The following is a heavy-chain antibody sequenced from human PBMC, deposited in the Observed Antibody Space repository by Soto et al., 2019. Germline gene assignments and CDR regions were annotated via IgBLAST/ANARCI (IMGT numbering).Heavy chain of an antibody. CDR1: GFTFSSYG. CDR3: AKDWLTVAGPSDY. V-gene: IGHV3-30*18. CDR2: ISYDGSDE. J-gene: IGHJ4*02. D-gene: IGHD6-19*01. Sequence: QVQLVESGGGVVQPGRSLRLSCAASGFTFSSYGMHWVRQALGKGLEWVALISYDGSDEYYADSVKGRFTISRDNSKNTLYLQMNSLRGEDTALYYCAKDWLTVAGPSDYWGQGTLVTVSS.